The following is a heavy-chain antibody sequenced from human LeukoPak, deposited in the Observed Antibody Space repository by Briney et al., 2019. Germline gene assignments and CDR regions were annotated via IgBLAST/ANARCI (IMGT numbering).Heavy chain of an antibody. D-gene: IGHD3-10*01. J-gene: IGHJ4*02. Sequence: ASVKVSCKTSGYTFTNLDINWVRQATGQGLEWMGWMTPRNGNTGYAQKFQGRVTMTRDTSISTAYMELSSLTSEDTVVYYCARGVDAGVDYWGQGTLVTVSS. V-gene: IGHV1-8*01. CDR2: MTPRNGNT. CDR1: GYTFTNLD. CDR3: ARGVDAGVDY.